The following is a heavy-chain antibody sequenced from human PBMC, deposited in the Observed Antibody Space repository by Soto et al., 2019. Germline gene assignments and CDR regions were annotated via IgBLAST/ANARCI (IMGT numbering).Heavy chain of an antibody. V-gene: IGHV3-48*02. Sequence: GGSLRLSCADSGFTFSSYSMNWVRQAPGEGLEWVSYISSSSTIYYADSVKGRFTISRDNAKNSLYLQMNSLRDEDTAVYYCARDLGRITIFGVVLDSFDYWGQGTLVTVSS. CDR2: ISSSSTI. CDR3: ARDLGRITIFGVVLDSFDY. J-gene: IGHJ4*02. D-gene: IGHD3-3*01. CDR1: GFTFSSYS.